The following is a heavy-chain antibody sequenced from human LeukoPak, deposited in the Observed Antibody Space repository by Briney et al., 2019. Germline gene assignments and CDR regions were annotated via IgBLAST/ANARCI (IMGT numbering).Heavy chain of an antibody. J-gene: IGHJ6*03. D-gene: IGHD2-2*01. CDR3: ARDRVVPAAIYYYYMDV. CDR1: GYAFTSYG. CDR2: ISAYNGNT. Sequence: ASVKVSCKASGYAFTSYGISWVRQVPGEPLEWIVWISAYNGNTNYAQKLQGRVTMTTDTSTSTAYMELRSLRSDDTAVYYCARDRVVPAAIYYYYMDVWGKGTTVTVSS. V-gene: IGHV1-18*01.